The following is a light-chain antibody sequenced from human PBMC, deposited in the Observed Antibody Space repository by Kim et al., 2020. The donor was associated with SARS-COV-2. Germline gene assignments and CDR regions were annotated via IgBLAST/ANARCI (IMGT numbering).Light chain of an antibody. CDR2: QVN. CDR1: RTDLGTYDL. CDR3: CSYAGSSTSMV. V-gene: IGLV2-23*02. Sequence: QSALTQPASVSGSPGQSITVSCTGTRTDLGTYDLVSWYQLHPGKAPELMIYQVNKRPSGVSDRFSGSKSGNTASLTISGLQPEDEADYYCCSYAGSSTSMVFGGGTQLTVL. J-gene: IGLJ3*02.